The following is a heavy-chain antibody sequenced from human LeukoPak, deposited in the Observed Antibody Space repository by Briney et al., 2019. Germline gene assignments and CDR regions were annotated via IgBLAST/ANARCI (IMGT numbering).Heavy chain of an antibody. CDR1: GFTFSSYA. CDR2: ISGSGGST. D-gene: IGHD4-11*01. CDR3: AKDQEDSNLDY. V-gene: IGHV3-23*01. J-gene: IGHJ4*02. Sequence: GGSLRLPCAASGFTFSSYAMSWVRQAPGKGLEWVSAISGSGGSTYCADSVKGRFTISRDNSKNTLYLQMNSLRAEDTAVYYCAKDQEDSNLDYWGQGTLVTVSS.